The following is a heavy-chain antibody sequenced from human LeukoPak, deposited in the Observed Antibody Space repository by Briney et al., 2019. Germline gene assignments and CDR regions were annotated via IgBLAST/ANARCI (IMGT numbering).Heavy chain of an antibody. D-gene: IGHD3-22*01. V-gene: IGHV4-61*08. J-gene: IGHJ4*02. CDR2: IYYSGST. CDR1: GGSISSGGYY. CDR3: ARGGYYYDSSGYYLDYFDY. Sequence: SETLSLTCTVSGGSISSGGYYWSWIRQHPGKGLEWIGYIYYSGSTNYNPSLKSRVTISVDTSKNQFSLKLSSVTAADTAVYYCARGGYYYDSSGYYLDYFDYWGQGTLVTVSS.